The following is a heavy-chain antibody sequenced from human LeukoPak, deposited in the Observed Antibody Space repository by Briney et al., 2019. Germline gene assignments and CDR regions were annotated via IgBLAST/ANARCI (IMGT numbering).Heavy chain of an antibody. V-gene: IGHV3-23*01. D-gene: IGHD2-15*01. CDR2: ISAGGGST. CDR3: AKAARDIVVVIAATPRGYYYGMDV. J-gene: IGHJ6*02. CDR1: GFTFSHYA. Sequence: PGGSLRLSCAASGFTFSHYAMSWVRQAPGKGPEWVSAISAGGGSTYYADSVKGRFTISRGNSKNTLYLQMNSLRAEDTAVYFCAKAARDIVVVIAATPRGYYYGMDVWGQGTTVTVSS.